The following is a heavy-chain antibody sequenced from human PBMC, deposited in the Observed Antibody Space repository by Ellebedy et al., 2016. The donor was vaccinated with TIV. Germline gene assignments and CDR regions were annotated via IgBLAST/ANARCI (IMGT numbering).Heavy chain of an antibody. Sequence: SETLSLTXAVYGGSFSGYYWSWIRQPPGKGLEWIGEINHSGSTNYNPSLKSRVTISVDTSKNQFSLKLSSVTAADTAVYYCARGGIVVVPAAPYPSHWFNPWGQGTLVTVSS. CDR1: GGSFSGYY. D-gene: IGHD2-2*01. V-gene: IGHV4-34*01. CDR2: INHSGST. J-gene: IGHJ5*02. CDR3: ARGGIVVVPAAPYPSHWFNP.